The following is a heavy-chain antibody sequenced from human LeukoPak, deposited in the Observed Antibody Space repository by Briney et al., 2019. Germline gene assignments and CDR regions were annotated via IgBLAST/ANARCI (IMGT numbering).Heavy chain of an antibody. CDR2: ISYDGRDE. CDR3: AKDWGSSGWYNYFDP. CDR1: GFSFNNYA. Sequence: GGSLRLSCAVSGFSFNNYAMHWVRQAPGKGLEWVAVISYDGRDERYADSVKGRFTISRDNSKNTLYLQMDSLRTEDTAVYYCAKDWGSSGWYNYFDPWGQGTLVTVSS. D-gene: IGHD6-19*01. J-gene: IGHJ5*02. V-gene: IGHV3-30*04.